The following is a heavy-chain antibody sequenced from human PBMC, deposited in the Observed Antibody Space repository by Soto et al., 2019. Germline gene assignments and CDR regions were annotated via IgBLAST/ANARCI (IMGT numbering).Heavy chain of an antibody. Sequence: QVQLVQSGAEVKKPGASVKVSCKASGYTFTGYYMHWVRQAPGQGLEWMGWINPNSGGTNYAQKFQGWVTMTRDTSISTAYMELSRVRSDDTAVYYCARDYCSGGSCYYYYYYYMDVWGKGTTVTVSS. CDR1: GYTFTGYY. CDR2: INPNSGGT. D-gene: IGHD2-15*01. CDR3: ARDYCSGGSCYYYYYYYMDV. V-gene: IGHV1-2*04. J-gene: IGHJ6*03.